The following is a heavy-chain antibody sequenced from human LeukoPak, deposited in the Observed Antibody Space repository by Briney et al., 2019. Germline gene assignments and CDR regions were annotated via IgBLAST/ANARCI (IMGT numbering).Heavy chain of an antibody. V-gene: IGHV3-48*04. J-gene: IGHJ6*02. D-gene: IGHD6-19*01. CDR1: GFTFSTYA. CDR3: ARDQWLAYYYHGMDV. CDR2: ITNNGTTI. Sequence: GGSLRLSCAASGFTFSTYAMSWVRQAPGKGLEWVSYITNNGTTIYYADSVKGRFTISRDNAENSLYLQMNSLRAEDTAIYYCARDQWLAYYYHGMDVWGQGTTVTVSS.